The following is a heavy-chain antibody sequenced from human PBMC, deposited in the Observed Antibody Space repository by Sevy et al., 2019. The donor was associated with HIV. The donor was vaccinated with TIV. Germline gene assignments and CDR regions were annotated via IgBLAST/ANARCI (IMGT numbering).Heavy chain of an antibody. CDR2: IHYTGGT. V-gene: IGHV4-30-4*01. CDR3: ACKRGYNHGPFDY. J-gene: IGHJ4*02. D-gene: IGHD5-12*01. CDR1: GGSISSSDSY. Sequence: SETLSLTCTVSGGSISSSDSYWSWIRQPPGKGLGWIGYIHYTGGTYYNPFLKSRVAMSVDTSEKQFSLKLSFLTAADTLAYYCACKRGYNHGPFDYWGQGALVTVSS.